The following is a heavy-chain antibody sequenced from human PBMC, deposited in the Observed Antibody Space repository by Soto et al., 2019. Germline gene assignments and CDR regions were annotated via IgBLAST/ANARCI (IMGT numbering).Heavy chain of an antibody. CDR1: GFTFSSYA. CDR2: ISYDGSNK. V-gene: IGHV3-30*03. Sequence: GGSLTLSCAASGFTFSSYAMHWVRQAPGKGLEWVAVISYDGSNKYYADSVKGRFTISRDNSKNTLYLQMNSLRAEDTAVYYCACLDPGYSSGWVDYLGQGTLVTVSS. CDR3: ACLDPGYSSGWVDY. J-gene: IGHJ4*02. D-gene: IGHD6-19*01.